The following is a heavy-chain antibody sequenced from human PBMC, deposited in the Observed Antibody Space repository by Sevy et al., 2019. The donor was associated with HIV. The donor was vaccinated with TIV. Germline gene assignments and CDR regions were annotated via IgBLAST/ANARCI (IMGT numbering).Heavy chain of an antibody. V-gene: IGHV3-66*01. CDR3: ARDRYYDASGYYYYYYGLDV. Sequence: GGSLRLSCAASTFSVTDNYMSWVRQAPGKGLEWVSTIYSGGSTFYADSVKGRFTISRDNSKNTLYLQMNGLRAEDTAGYYCARDRYYDASGYYYYYYGLDVWGQGTTVTVSS. D-gene: IGHD3-22*01. CDR2: IYSGGST. CDR1: TFSVTDNY. J-gene: IGHJ6*02.